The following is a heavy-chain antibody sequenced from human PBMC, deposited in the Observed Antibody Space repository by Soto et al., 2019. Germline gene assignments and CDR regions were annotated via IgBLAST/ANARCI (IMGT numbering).Heavy chain of an antibody. Sequence: TLSLTCTVSGGSISSGGYYWSWIRQHPGKGLEWIGYIYYSGSTYYNPSLKSRVTISVDTSKNQFSLKLSSVTAADTAVYYCAREGVVCESTSCYYYYGMDVWGQGTTVTVSS. J-gene: IGHJ6*02. V-gene: IGHV4-31*03. CDR3: AREGVVCESTSCYYYYGMDV. D-gene: IGHD2-2*01. CDR1: GGSISSGGYY. CDR2: IYYSGST.